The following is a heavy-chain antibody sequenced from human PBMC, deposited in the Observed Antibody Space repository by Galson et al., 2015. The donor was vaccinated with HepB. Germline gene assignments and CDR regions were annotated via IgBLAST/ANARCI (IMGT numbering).Heavy chain of an antibody. CDR3: ARARYSTSPPDY. J-gene: IGHJ4*02. CDR2: ISTYNSNT. CDR1: GYTFTSFG. V-gene: IGHV1-18*01. Sequence: SVKVSCKASGYTFTSFGITWVRQAPGQGLEWMGWISTYNSNTNYAQKVQGRVTMTTDTSTSTAYMELRSLRSGDTAVYYCARARYSTSPPDYWGQGTLVTVSS. D-gene: IGHD6-6*01.